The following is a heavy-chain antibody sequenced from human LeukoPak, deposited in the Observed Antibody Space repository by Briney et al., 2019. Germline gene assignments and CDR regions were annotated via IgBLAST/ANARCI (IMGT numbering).Heavy chain of an antibody. CDR1: GFTFSSYG. CDR2: ISYDGSNK. Sequence: GGSLRLSCAASGFTFSSYGMHWVRQAPGKGLEWVAVISYDGSNKYYADSVKGRFTISRDNSKNTLYLQMNSLRAEDTAVYYCARASTEDYDFWSNRWFDPWGQGTLVTVSS. CDR3: ARASTEDYDFWSNRWFDP. D-gene: IGHD3-3*01. J-gene: IGHJ5*02. V-gene: IGHV3-30*19.